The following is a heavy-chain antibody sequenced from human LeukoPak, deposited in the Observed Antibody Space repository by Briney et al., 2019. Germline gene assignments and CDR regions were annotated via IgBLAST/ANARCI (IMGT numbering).Heavy chain of an antibody. Sequence: SSETLSLTCAVSGYSISSGYYWGWIRQPPGKGLEWIGDIYHSGSTYYNPSLKSRVTISVDTSKNQFSLKLSSVTAADPAVYYCARTHNWDNWFDPWGQGTLVTVSS. D-gene: IGHD1-20*01. J-gene: IGHJ5*02. CDR2: IYHSGST. V-gene: IGHV4-38-2*01. CDR3: ARTHNWDNWFDP. CDR1: GYSISSGYY.